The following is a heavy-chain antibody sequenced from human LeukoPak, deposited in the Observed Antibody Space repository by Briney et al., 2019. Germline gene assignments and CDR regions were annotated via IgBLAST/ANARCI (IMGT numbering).Heavy chain of an antibody. J-gene: IGHJ4*02. V-gene: IGHV3-30-3*01. Sequence: GRSLRLSCAASGFTLSSYAMHWVRQAPGKGLEWVAVISYDGSNKYYADSVKGRFTISRDNSKNTLYLQMNSLRAEDTAVYYCARDPAWWELGYWGQGTLVTVSS. CDR3: ARDPAWWELGY. D-gene: IGHD1-26*01. CDR1: GFTLSSYA. CDR2: ISYDGSNK.